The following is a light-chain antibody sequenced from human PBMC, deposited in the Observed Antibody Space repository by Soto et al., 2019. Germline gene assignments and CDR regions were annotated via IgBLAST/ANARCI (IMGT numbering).Light chain of an antibody. CDR1: QSVSRSY. J-gene: IGKJ1*01. CDR2: GAS. V-gene: IGKV3-20*01. Sequence: EIVLTQSPGTLSLSPGERATLSCRASQSVSRSYLAWYQQKPGQAPRLLIYGASSRATGIPDRFSGSGSGTDFTLTISRLEPEDFAVYYCQQYDSSPVTFGHGTKVEIK. CDR3: QQYDSSPVT.